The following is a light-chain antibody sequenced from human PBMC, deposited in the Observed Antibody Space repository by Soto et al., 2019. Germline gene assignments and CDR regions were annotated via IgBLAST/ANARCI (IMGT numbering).Light chain of an antibody. CDR1: QSISSW. Sequence: DIQMTQSPSTLSASVGDRVTITCRASQSISSWLAWYQQKPGKAPKLLIYDASTLESGVPSRFSGSGSGTEFTLTISSLQPDDFANYYCQHYNSYWTFGQGTKVDIK. CDR3: QHYNSYWT. V-gene: IGKV1-5*01. CDR2: DAS. J-gene: IGKJ1*01.